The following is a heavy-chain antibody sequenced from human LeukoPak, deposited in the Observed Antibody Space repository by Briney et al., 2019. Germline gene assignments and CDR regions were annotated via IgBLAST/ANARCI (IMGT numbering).Heavy chain of an antibody. V-gene: IGHV3-53*01. J-gene: IGHJ1*01. D-gene: IGHD6-19*01. Sequence: GGTRRLSCEVSGITDSDRYMSWVRQAPGKGLECVSLIYGGGDTYYADSVKGRFTISRDNSKNTLYLQMNSLRAEDTAVHYCAVLTSGWRFQHWGQGTLVTVSS. CDR2: IYGGGDT. CDR1: GITDSDRY. CDR3: AVLTSGWRFQH.